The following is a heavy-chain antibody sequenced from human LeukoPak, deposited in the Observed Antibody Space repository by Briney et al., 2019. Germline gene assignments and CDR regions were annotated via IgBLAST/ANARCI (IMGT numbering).Heavy chain of an antibody. V-gene: IGHV3-33*01. CDR1: GFTFGGYG. CDR3: TRYNNDHFDY. CDR2: IAYDRSRA. J-gene: IGHJ4*02. Sequence: GGSLRLSCAGSGFTFGGYGMHWFRQTPGKGLEWVAVIAYDRSRAFYADSVKGRFTISRDNSKNTMSVQMDDLRAADTAVYYCTRYNNDHFDYWGQGTLVTVSS. D-gene: IGHD1-14*01.